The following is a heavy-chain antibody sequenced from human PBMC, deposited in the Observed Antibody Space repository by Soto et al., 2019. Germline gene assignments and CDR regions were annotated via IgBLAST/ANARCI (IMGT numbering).Heavy chain of an antibody. V-gene: IGHV3-53*02. CDR2: IYIGGST. D-gene: IGHD5-12*01. CDR1: GFTVSSNF. Sequence: EVQLVETGGGLIQPGGSLRLSCAASGFTVSSNFVNWVRQAPGKGLEWVSVIYIGGSTHYADSVKGRFTISRDNSKNTLYLQMNSLRAEDTAVYYCAKEATGSIWNFDLWGRGTLVTVSS. CDR3: AKEATGSIWNFDL. J-gene: IGHJ2*01.